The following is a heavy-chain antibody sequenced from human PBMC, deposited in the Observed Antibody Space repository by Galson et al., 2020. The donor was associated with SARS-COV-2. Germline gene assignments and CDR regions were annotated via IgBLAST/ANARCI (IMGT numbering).Heavy chain of an antibody. D-gene: IGHD1-1*01. CDR2: ISGSGDTT. CDR1: GFTFTDFA. CDR3: ASRGLSTYYFDY. Sequence: GGSLRLSCAASGFTFTDFAMSWVRQAPGKGLEWVSAISGSGDTTYFADSVRGRFTISRDNAKNTLYLHMNSLRAEDTAVYYCASRGLSTYYFDYWGQGTLVTVSS. J-gene: IGHJ4*02. V-gene: IGHV3-23*01.